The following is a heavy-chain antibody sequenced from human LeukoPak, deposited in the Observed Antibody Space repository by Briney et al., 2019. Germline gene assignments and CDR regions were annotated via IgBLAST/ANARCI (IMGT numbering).Heavy chain of an antibody. D-gene: IGHD2-15*01. CDR1: GFTFSNYA. CDR3: ARDGLAAATLHWCFDL. V-gene: IGHV3-30*04. J-gene: IGHJ2*01. Sequence: GGSLRLSCAASGFTFSNYAMHWVRQAPGKGLEWVAVLSYDGSNKNYADSVKGRFTISRDNSKNTLYLQMNSLRAEDTAVYYCARDGLAAATLHWCFDLWGRGTLVTVSS. CDR2: LSYDGSNK.